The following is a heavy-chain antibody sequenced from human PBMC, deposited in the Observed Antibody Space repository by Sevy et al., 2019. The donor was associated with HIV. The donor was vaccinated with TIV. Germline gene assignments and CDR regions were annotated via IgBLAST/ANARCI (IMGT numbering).Heavy chain of an antibody. Sequence: SQTLSLTCTVSGGSITSLYWNWIRQPPGKGLEWIANIYYNGHINYNPSLKSRVTLSLYTSKNQFSLRLSSVTAADTAMYYCAGGNAWGRGYSWGQGTLVTVSS. V-gene: IGHV4-59*08. D-gene: IGHD1-26*01. J-gene: IGHJ4*02. CDR2: IYYNGHI. CDR1: GGSITSLY. CDR3: AGGNAWGRGYS.